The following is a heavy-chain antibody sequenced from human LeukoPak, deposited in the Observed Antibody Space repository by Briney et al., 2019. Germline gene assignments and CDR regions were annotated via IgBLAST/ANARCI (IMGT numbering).Heavy chain of an antibody. CDR1: GFTFSSYA. CDR3: AKGRIVPAALLDY. J-gene: IGHJ4*02. CDR2: ISGSDDST. V-gene: IGHV3-23*01. Sequence: GGSLRLSCAASGFTFSSYAMNWVRQAPGKGLEWVSAISGSDDSTHYADSVKGRFTISRDTSKNTLYLQMNSLRAGDTAIYYCAKGRIVPAALLDYWGQGTLVTVSS. D-gene: IGHD2-2*01.